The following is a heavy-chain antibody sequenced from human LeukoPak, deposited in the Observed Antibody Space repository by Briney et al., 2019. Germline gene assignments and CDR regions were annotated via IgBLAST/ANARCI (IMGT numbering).Heavy chain of an antibody. CDR1: GFTFSSYW. CDR2: IKQDGSEK. V-gene: IGHV3-7*01. CDR3: ASDSGYFYYYGMDV. D-gene: IGHD3-22*01. Sequence: GGSLRLSCAASGFTFSSYWMSWVRQAPGKGREWVANIKQDGSEKYYVDSVKGRFTISRDNAKNSLYLQMNSLRAEDTAVYYCASDSGYFYYYGMDVWGQGTTVTVSS. J-gene: IGHJ6*02.